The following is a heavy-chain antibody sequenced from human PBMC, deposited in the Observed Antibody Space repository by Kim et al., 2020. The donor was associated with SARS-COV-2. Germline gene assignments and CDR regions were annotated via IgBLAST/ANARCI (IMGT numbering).Heavy chain of an antibody. Sequence: YADSVRCRFTIARDNGKRSVYLQMNSLRAEDTAIYFCARFSAAYRTFDVWGQGTMVAVSS. V-gene: IGHV3-11*01. D-gene: IGHD1-26*01. J-gene: IGHJ3*01. CDR3: ARFSAAYRTFDV.